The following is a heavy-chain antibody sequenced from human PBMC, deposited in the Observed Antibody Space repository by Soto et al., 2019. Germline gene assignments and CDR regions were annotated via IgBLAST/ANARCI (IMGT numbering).Heavy chain of an antibody. CDR3: ARSQYYDSSGYYLRGWFDP. CDR2: IDWDDDK. V-gene: IGHV2-70*01. D-gene: IGHD3-22*01. J-gene: IGHJ5*02. Sequence: RVNPTQTLTLTCTFSGFSLSTSGMCVSWIRQPPGKALEWLALIDWDDDKYYSTSLKTRLTISKDTSKNQVVLTMTNMDPVDTATYYCARSQYYDSSGYYLRGWFDPWGQGTLVTVSS. CDR1: GFSLSTSGMC.